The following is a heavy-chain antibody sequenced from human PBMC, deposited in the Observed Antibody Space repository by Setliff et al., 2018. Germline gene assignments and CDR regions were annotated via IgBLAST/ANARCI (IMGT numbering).Heavy chain of an antibody. CDR2: INSDGSST. CDR1: GFTFSSYS. CDR3: AKSPVRFGIDVVIPSYFDS. D-gene: IGHD3-16*02. Sequence: GGSLRLSCAASGFTFSSYSMNWVRQAPGKGLVWVSRINSDGSSTNYADSVKGQFTVSRDNAKNTLYLQMNSLRAEDTAVYYCAKSPVRFGIDVVIPSYFDSWGPGTLVTVSS. J-gene: IGHJ4*02. V-gene: IGHV3-74*01.